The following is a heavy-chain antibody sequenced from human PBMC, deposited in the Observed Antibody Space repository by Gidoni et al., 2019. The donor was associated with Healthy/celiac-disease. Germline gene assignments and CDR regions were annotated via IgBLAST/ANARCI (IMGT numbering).Heavy chain of an antibody. CDR3: ARQDLISSSWYRWVSAFDI. D-gene: IGHD6-13*01. V-gene: IGHV4-39*01. Sequence: QLQLQEAGPARVKPPETLSLTRTVSGGYISSSSYYWGWIRQPPGKGLELIGSIYYSGSTYSNPSLKSRVTISVDTSKNQFSLKLSSVTAADTAVYYCARQDLISSSWYRWVSAFDIWGQGTMVTVSS. CDR2: IYYSGST. CDR1: GGYISSSSYY. J-gene: IGHJ3*02.